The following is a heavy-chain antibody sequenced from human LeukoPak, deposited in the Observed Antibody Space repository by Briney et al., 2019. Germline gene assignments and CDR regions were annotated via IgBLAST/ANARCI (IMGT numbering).Heavy chain of an antibody. CDR2: FDPEDGET. CDR3: ATGRTYCSSTSCYNYFDY. CDR1: GYTLTELS. D-gene: IGHD2-2*02. J-gene: IGHJ4*02. Sequence: GASVKVSCKVSGYTLTELSMHWVRQAPGKGLEWMGGFDPEDGETIYARKFQGRVTMTEDTSTDTAYMELSSLRSEDTAVYYCATGRTYCSSTSCYNYFDYWGQGTLVTVSS. V-gene: IGHV1-24*01.